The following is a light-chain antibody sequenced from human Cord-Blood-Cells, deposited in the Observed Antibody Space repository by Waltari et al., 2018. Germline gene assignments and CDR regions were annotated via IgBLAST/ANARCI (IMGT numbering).Light chain of an antibody. Sequence: AIRMTQSPSSFSASTGDRVTITCRASQGISSYLAWYQQKPGKAPKLLIYSASTVQIGVPSRFSGSGSGTDFTLTISCLQSEDFATYYCQQYYSYPRTFGQGTKVEIK. CDR1: QGISSY. V-gene: IGKV1-8*01. CDR3: QQYYSYPRT. J-gene: IGKJ1*01. CDR2: SAS.